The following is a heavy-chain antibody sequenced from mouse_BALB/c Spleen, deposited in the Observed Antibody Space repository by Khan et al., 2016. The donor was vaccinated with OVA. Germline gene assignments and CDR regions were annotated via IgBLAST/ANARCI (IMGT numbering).Heavy chain of an antibody. V-gene: IGHV1-52*01. CDR2: IDPYDSET. CDR1: GYTFTSYW. CDR3: ARNPFGY. Sequence: QIQLVQSGTELVRPGTSVKLSCKASGYTFTSYWMNWIKQRPEQGLEWIGRIDPYDSETHYNQKFKDKATLTVDKSSNTAYMQLTSLTSEDSAVYYCARNPFGYWGQGTLVTVSA. J-gene: IGHJ3*01.